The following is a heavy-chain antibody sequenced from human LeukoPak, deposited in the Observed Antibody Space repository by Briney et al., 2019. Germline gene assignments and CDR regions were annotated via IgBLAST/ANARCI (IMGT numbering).Heavy chain of an antibody. CDR1: GGSISSYY. CDR3: ARAPGYGSNWYAFDF. Sequence: PSETLSLTCTVSGGSISSYYWSWIRQPPGKGLEWIGYIYYSGSTNYNPSLKSRVTISVDTSKNQFSLKLSSVTAADTAVYYCARAPGYGSNWYAFDFWGQGTMVTVSS. D-gene: IGHD6-13*01. CDR2: IYYSGST. J-gene: IGHJ3*01. V-gene: IGHV4-59*01.